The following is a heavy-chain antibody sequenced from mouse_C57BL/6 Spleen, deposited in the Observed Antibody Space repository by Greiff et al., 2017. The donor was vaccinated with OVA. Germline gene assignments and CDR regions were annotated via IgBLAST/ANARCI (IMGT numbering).Heavy chain of an antibody. J-gene: IGHJ2*01. D-gene: IGHD1-2*01. CDR1: GYTFTDYY. CDR2: IYPGSGNT. Sequence: VQLQQSGAELVRPGASVKLSCKASGYTFTDYYINWVKQRPGQGLEWIARIYPGSGNTYYNEKFKGKATLTAEKSSSTAYMQLSSLTSEDSAVYFCARRLHDYFDYWGQGTTLTVSS. CDR3: ARRLHDYFDY. V-gene: IGHV1-76*01.